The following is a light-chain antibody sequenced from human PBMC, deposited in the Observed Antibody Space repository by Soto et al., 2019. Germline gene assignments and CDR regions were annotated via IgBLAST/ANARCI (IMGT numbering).Light chain of an antibody. CDR2: EVK. J-gene: IGLJ2*01. CDR1: RSDVGGYNY. CDR3: SSDCLSYGSIETSATVV. Sequence: QSALTQPASVSGSPGQSITISCTGSRSDVGGYNYVSWYQQHPGKAPQLMIFEVKSRPSGVSNRFSGSKSGNTASLTISGLQAEDEAEYYCSSDCLSYGSIETSATVVFGGGTKLTVL. V-gene: IGLV2-14*01.